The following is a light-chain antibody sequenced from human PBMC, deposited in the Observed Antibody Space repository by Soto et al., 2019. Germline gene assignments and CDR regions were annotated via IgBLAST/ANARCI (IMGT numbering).Light chain of an antibody. Sequence: DIQMTQSPSSVSASVGDRVTLTCRASQDISSWLAWYQQKPGKAPKLLIYAASRLQSGVPSRFSGSGSGTDFTLTISSLQPEDFATYYCQQANSCPWAFGQGTNVEIK. V-gene: IGKV1-12*02. CDR1: QDISSW. J-gene: IGKJ1*01. CDR2: AAS. CDR3: QQANSCPWA.